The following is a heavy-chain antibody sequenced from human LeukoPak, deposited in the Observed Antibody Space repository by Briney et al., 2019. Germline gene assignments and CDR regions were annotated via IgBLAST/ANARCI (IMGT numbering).Heavy chain of an antibody. CDR1: GFTFDDYG. CDR3: ARVPRGGYFYYYYMDV. V-gene: IGHV3-20*04. Sequence: GGSLRLSCAASGFTFDDYGMSWVRQAPGKGLEWVSGINWNGGSTGYADSVKGRFTISRDNAKNSLFLQMNSLRAEDTAFYFCARVPRGGYFYYYYMDVWGKGTTVTVFS. J-gene: IGHJ6*03. D-gene: IGHD2-15*01. CDR2: INWNGGST.